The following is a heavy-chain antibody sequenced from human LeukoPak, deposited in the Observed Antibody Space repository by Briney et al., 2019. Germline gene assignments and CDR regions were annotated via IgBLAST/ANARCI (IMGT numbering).Heavy chain of an antibody. CDR3: ARGRYSSSWSDAFDI. CDR1: GYTFTIYA. Sequence: REASVKVSCKASGYTFTIYALHWVRQAPGQRLEWMGWINAGNGNTKYSQKFQGRVTITRDTSANTTYMDLSSLRSEDTAVYYCARGRYSSSWSDAFDIWGQGTMVTVSS. V-gene: IGHV1-3*01. D-gene: IGHD6-13*01. J-gene: IGHJ3*02. CDR2: INAGNGNT.